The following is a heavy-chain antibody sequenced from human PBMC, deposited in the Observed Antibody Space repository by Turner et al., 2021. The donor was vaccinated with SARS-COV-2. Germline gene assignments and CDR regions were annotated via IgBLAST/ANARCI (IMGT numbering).Heavy chain of an antibody. J-gene: IGHJ4*02. CDR2: IYYSEST. CDR1: GGSISSSSYY. V-gene: IGHV4-39*01. D-gene: IGHD3-3*01. CDR3: ARRRFMSGYSFDY. Sequence: QLQLQESGPGQVKPSETLSLTCTVSGGSISSSSYYWGWIRQPPGKGLEWIGNIYYSESTYFNPSLKSRVTISVDTSKNQFSLKLGSVTAADTAVYYCARRRFMSGYSFDYWGQGTLVTVSS.